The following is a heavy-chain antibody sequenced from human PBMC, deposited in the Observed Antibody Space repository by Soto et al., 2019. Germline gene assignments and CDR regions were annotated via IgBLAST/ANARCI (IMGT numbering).Heavy chain of an antibody. CDR2: INPNSGGT. CDR1: GYTFTGYY. Sequence: AASVKVSCKASGYTFTGYYMHWVRQAPGQGLEWMGWINPNSGGTNYAQKFQGWVTMTRDTSISTAYMELSRLRSDDTAVYYCARGSYDFWSGFRLYYYYGMDVWGQGTTVTVSS. D-gene: IGHD3-3*01. J-gene: IGHJ6*02. CDR3: ARGSYDFWSGFRLYYYYGMDV. V-gene: IGHV1-2*04.